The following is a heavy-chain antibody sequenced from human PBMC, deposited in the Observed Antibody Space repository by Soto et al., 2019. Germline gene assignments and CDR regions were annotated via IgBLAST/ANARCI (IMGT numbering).Heavy chain of an antibody. D-gene: IGHD2-15*01. CDR2: ISGYNGDT. Sequence: QAQLVQSGVEVKKPGASVKVSCKASGYTFSNYGVSWVRQAPGQGLEWMGWISGYNGDTKYSQRLQGRVTMTTDTSTSTAYMELRSLRSDDTAVYYCARDLGYCSASCLGWFDAWGQGTLVIVSP. V-gene: IGHV1-18*01. CDR3: ARDLGYCSASCLGWFDA. CDR1: GYTFSNYG. J-gene: IGHJ5*02.